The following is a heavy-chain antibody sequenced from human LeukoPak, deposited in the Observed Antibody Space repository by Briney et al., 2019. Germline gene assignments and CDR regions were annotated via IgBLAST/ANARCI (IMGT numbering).Heavy chain of an antibody. V-gene: IGHV4-59*08. CDR1: GGSISSYY. CDR2: IYDSGST. CDR3: ARHSSGYSYDY. Sequence: SETLSLTCTVSGGSISSYYWSWIRQPPGKGLEWIEYIYDSGSTNYDPSLKSRLTISVDTSKNQFSLKLRSVTAADTAVYYFARHSSGYSYDYWGQGTLVTVSS. J-gene: IGHJ4*02. D-gene: IGHD5-18*01.